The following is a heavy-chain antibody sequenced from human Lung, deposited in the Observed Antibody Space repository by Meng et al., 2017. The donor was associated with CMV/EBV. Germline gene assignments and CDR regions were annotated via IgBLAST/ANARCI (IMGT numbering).Heavy chain of an antibody. CDR2: LNSDGSGT. V-gene: IGHV3-74*01. J-gene: IGHJ6*02. Sequence: GGSLRLXCAASGFRFSSYWMHWVRQAPGKGLVWVSRLNSDGSGTSSADSVKGRFTISRDNAKNTVYLQMNNLRAEDTAIYYCARDDGSYGSLNGMDVWGRGTTVTFSS. CDR3: ARDDGSYGSLNGMDV. D-gene: IGHD5-18*01. CDR1: GFRFSSYW.